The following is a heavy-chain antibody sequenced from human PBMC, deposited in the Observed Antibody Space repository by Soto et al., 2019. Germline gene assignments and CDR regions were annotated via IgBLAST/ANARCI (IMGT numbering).Heavy chain of an antibody. J-gene: IGHJ6*02. CDR2: IYYSGST. CDR3: ARVGRDYGDSIYYYGMDV. D-gene: IGHD4-17*01. Sequence: SETLSLTCTVSGGSISSGDYYWSWIRQPPGKGLEWIGYIYYSGSTNYNPSLKSRVTISVDTSKNQFSLKLSSVTAADTAVYYCARVGRDYGDSIYYYGMDVWGQGTTVTVSS. CDR1: GGSISSGDYY. V-gene: IGHV4-61*08.